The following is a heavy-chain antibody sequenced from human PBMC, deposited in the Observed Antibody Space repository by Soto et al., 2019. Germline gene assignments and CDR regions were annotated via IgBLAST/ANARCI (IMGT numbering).Heavy chain of an antibody. Sequence: ASVKVSCKVSGYTLTELSMHWVRQAPGKGLEWMGGFDPEDGETIYAQKFQGRVTMTEDTSTDTAYMELSSLRSEDTAVYYCATDRGEASSHHYYSGMDVWGQGTTVAVSS. D-gene: IGHD6-13*01. CDR2: FDPEDGET. CDR3: ATDRGEASSHHYYSGMDV. CDR1: GYTLTELS. J-gene: IGHJ6*02. V-gene: IGHV1-24*01.